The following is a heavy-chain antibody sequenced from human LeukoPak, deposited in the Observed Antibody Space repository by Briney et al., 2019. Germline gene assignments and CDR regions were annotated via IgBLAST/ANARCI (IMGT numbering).Heavy chain of an antibody. Sequence: ASVKVSCKASGYTFTGYYMHWVRQAPGQGLEWMGRINPNSGGTNYAQKFQGRVTMTRDTSISTAYMELSRLRSDDTAVYYCARINTYESNFDYWGQGTLVTVSS. CDR3: ARINTYESNFDY. D-gene: IGHD3-3*01. V-gene: IGHV1-2*06. J-gene: IGHJ4*02. CDR1: GYTFTGYY. CDR2: INPNSGGT.